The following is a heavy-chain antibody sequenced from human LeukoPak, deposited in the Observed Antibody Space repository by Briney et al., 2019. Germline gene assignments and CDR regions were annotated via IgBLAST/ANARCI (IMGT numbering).Heavy chain of an antibody. CDR2: MYSSGST. Sequence: SETLSLTCTVSDGSINGYYWSWIQQTQGKGLEWIGYMYSSGSTNYSPSLKSRVTISEDTSKNQFSLKLTSVTAADTAVYYCARHSAHSSTNDAFDIWGQGTMVTVSS. V-gene: IGHV4-59*01. J-gene: IGHJ3*02. CDR1: DGSINGYY. D-gene: IGHD6-13*01. CDR3: ARHSAHSSTNDAFDI.